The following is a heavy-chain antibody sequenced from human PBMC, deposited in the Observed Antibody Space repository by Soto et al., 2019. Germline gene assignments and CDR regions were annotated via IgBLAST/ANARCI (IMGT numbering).Heavy chain of an antibody. CDR3: ARETADDDSSGSDY. D-gene: IGHD3-22*01. CDR2: IIPILGIA. CDR1: GGTFSSYT. V-gene: IGHV1-69*08. Sequence: QVQLVQSGAEVKKPGSSVKVSCKASGGTFSSYTISWVRQAPGQGLEWMGRIIPILGIANYAQKFQGRVTITADKSTSTAYMELSSLRSEDTAVYYGARETADDDSSGSDYWGQGTLVTVSS. J-gene: IGHJ4*02.